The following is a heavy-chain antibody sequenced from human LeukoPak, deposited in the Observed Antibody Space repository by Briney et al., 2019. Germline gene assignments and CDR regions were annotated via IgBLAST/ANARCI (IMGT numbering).Heavy chain of an antibody. D-gene: IGHD3-3*01. Sequence: ASVKVSCKASGGTFSSYAISWVRQAPGQGLEWMGGIIPIFGTANYAQKFQGRVTITADESTSTAYMELSSLRSEDTAVYYCASKTVLRFLEWLRTDYYYCGMDVWGQGTTVTVSS. CDR3: ASKTVLRFLEWLRTDYYYCGMDV. V-gene: IGHV1-69*13. CDR1: GGTFSSYA. CDR2: IIPIFGTA. J-gene: IGHJ6*02.